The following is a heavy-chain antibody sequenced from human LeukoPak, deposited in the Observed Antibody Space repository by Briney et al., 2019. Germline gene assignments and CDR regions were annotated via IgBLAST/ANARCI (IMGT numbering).Heavy chain of an antibody. D-gene: IGHD3-16*01. J-gene: IGHJ3*02. Sequence: GGSLRLPCAASGFTFDDYGVSWVRQAPGKWLEWVSGINWNGGSTGYADSVKGRFTISRDNAKNSLYLQMNSLRAEDTAVYYCAIIYDADAFDIWGQGTMVTVSS. CDR2: INWNGGST. CDR3: AIIYDADAFDI. CDR1: GFTFDDYG. V-gene: IGHV3-20*04.